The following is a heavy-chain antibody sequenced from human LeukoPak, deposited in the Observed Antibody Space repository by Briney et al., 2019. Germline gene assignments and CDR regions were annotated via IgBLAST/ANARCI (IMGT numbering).Heavy chain of an antibody. D-gene: IGHD6-19*01. CDR2: INADGSRT. CDR3: ARVLSGPEDS. CDR1: GFTFSDYW. Sequence: AGGSLRLSCAASGFTFSDYWMHWVRQSPGKGLVWVSLINADGSRTKYAGSVKGRFTISRDNAKNTLYLQMDSLRAEDTAVYYCARVLSGPEDSWGQGTLVTVSS. J-gene: IGHJ4*02. V-gene: IGHV3-74*01.